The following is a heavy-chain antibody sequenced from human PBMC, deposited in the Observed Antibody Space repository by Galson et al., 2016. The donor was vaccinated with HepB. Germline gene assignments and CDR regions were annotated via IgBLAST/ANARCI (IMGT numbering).Heavy chain of an antibody. CDR1: GASITTYF. J-gene: IGHJ3*01. D-gene: IGHD4/OR15-4a*01. Sequence: SETLSLTCTVSGASITTYFWTWIRQSPEKGLEWIGYIYNLGSTDYNPSLKSRVTISGDTPKNQISLRLNMVTTADTAVYYCARLTIGPLSPSFDLWGQGTMVNVSS. CDR2: IYNLGST. V-gene: IGHV4-59*01. CDR3: ARLTIGPLSPSFDL.